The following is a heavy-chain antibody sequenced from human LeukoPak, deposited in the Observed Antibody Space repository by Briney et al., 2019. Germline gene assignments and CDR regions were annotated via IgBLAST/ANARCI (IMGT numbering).Heavy chain of an antibody. V-gene: IGHV3-9*01. CDR2: ISWNSGSI. D-gene: IGHD2-2*01. J-gene: IGHJ4*02. Sequence: GGSLRLSCAASGFTFDDYAMHWVRQAPGKGLEGVSGISWNSGSIGYADSVKGRFTISRDNAKNSLYLQMNSLRAEDTALYYCAKDIENVPATALDYWGQGTLVTVSS. CDR1: GFTFDDYA. CDR3: AKDIENVPATALDY.